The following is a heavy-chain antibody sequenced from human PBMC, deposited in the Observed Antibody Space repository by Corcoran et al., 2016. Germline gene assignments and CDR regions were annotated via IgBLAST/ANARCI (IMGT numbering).Heavy chain of an antibody. J-gene: IGHJ4*02. Sequence: QVQLAESGGGLVKPGGSLRLSCGASGFTFSDYYMTWIRQAPGKGLEWVSHISNTGGTIYYADSVKGRFTISRDNAKGSLYLQMNSLRAEDTAVYYCARRYTSGRYFDYWGQGTLVTVSS. CDR2: ISNTGGTI. CDR1: GFTFSDYY. V-gene: IGHV3-11*01. D-gene: IGHD6-19*01. CDR3: ARRYTSGRYFDY.